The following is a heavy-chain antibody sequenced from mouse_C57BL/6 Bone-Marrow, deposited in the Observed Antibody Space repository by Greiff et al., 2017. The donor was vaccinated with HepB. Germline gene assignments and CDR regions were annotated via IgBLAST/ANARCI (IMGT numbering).Heavy chain of an antibody. Sequence: VQLQQPGAELVMPGASVKLSCKASGYTFTSYWMHWVKQRPGQGLEWIGEIDPSDSYTNYNQKFKGKSTLTVDKSSSTAYMQLSSLTSEDSVVYDGASVYYCNYVAYWGQGTLVTVSA. J-gene: IGHJ3*01. CDR3: ASVYYCNYVAY. D-gene: IGHD2-1*01. CDR1: GYTFTSYW. V-gene: IGHV1-69*01. CDR2: IDPSDSYT.